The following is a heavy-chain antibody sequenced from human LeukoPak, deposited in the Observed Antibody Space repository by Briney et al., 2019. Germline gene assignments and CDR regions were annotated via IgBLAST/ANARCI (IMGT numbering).Heavy chain of an antibody. Sequence: GGSLRLSCAASGFTFSSYAMSWVRQAPGKGLEWVSAISGSGGSTYYADSVKGRFTISRDNAKNSLYLQMNSLRAEDTAVYYCARRGYYDGSGYYSLFIDYWGQGTLVTVSS. J-gene: IGHJ4*02. CDR2: ISGSGGST. CDR3: ARRGYYDGSGYYSLFIDY. CDR1: GFTFSSYA. D-gene: IGHD3-22*01. V-gene: IGHV3-23*01.